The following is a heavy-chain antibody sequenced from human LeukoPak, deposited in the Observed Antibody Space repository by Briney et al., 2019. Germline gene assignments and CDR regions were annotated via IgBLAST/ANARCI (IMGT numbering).Heavy chain of an antibody. CDR2: ISYDGSNK. V-gene: IGHV3-30-3*01. D-gene: IGHD3-10*01. J-gene: IGHJ4*02. CDR3: ARPQGSWRPFEFDY. Sequence: GSLRLSCAASGFTFSSYAMHWVRQAPGEGLEWVAVISYDGSNKYYADSVKGRFTISRDNSKNTLYLQMNSLRAEGTAVYYCARPQGSWRPFEFDYWGQGTLVTVSS. CDR1: GFTFSSYA.